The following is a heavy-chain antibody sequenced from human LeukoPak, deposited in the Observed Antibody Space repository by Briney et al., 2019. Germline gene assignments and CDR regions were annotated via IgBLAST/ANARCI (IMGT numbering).Heavy chain of an antibody. CDR1: GFTFSGSA. D-gene: IGHD5-18*01. J-gene: IGHJ4*02. Sequence: GGSLKLSCAASGFTFSGSAMHWVRQASGKGLEWVGRIRSKANSYATAYAASVKGRFTISRDDSKNTAYLQMNSLKTEDTAVYYCTRRGGYSYGYLFDYWGQGTLVTVSS. CDR3: TRRGGYSYGYLFDY. CDR2: IRSKANSYAT. V-gene: IGHV3-73*01.